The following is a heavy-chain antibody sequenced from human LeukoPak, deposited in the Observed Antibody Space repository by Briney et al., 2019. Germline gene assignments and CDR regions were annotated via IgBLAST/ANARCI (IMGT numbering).Heavy chain of an antibody. D-gene: IGHD3-16*01. CDR3: AKDHYWGIDY. V-gene: IGHV3-74*01. Sequence: GGSLRLSCAASGFDFSSNWMHWVRHAPGQGLVWVSRIKGDGISTNYADSVKGRFTVSRDIAKNTLYLQMNSLRAEDTGVYYCAKDHYWGIDYWGRGTLVTVSS. CDR1: GFDFSSNW. CDR2: IKGDGIST. J-gene: IGHJ4*02.